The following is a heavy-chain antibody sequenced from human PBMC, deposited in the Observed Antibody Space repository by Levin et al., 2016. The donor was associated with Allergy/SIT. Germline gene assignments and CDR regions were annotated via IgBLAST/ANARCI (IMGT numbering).Heavy chain of an antibody. V-gene: IGHV4-61*01. J-gene: IGHJ4*02. CDR3: ARSQSGSYFYFDY. CDR2: IYSSGIT. D-gene: IGHD1-26*01. Sequence: SETLSLTCTVSGGSISSGFHYWTWIRQSPGKGLEWIGYIYSSGITTYNPSFKSRVTISADTSMNQFSLHLNSVTAADTALYYCARSQSGSYFYFDYWGQGTRVTVSS. CDR1: GGSISSGFHY.